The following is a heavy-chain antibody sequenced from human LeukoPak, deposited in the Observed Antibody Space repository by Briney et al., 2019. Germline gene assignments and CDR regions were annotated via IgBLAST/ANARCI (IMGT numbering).Heavy chain of an antibody. CDR3: GRTIAQYSNSWLYYFYGLDV. CDR2: ISGDSEDS. J-gene: IGHJ6*02. D-gene: IGHD6-13*01. Sequence: GGSLRLSCTASGFTFGGYAMTWVRQAPGKGLEWVSSISGDSEDSYYADSVKGRFTISRDNSRSTLYLQMNSLRADDTAVYYCGRTIAQYSNSWLYYFYGLDVWGQGTTVTVSS. CDR1: GFTFGGYA. V-gene: IGHV3-23*01.